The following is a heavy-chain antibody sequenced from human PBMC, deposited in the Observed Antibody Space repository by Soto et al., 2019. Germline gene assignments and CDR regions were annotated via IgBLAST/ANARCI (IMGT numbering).Heavy chain of an antibody. J-gene: IGHJ4*02. Sequence: QVHLQESGPGLVKPSETLSLTCAISGGSTSSSDWWTWVRQPPGEGLEWIGEIHRDGLTNYNSSLKRRLTISLDQSRNQFSLSLTSVTAADAAVYFCAGRPEIHPRWGQGILVPVSS. D-gene: IGHD1-26*01. V-gene: IGHV4-4*02. CDR2: IHRDGLT. CDR1: GGSTSSSDW. CDR3: AGRPEIHPR.